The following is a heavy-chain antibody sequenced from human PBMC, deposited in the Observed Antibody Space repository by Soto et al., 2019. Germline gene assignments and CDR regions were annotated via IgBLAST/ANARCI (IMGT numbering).Heavy chain of an antibody. Sequence: ASVKVSCKVSGYTLTELSMHWVRQAPGKGLEWMGGFDPEDGETIYAQKFQGRVTMTKDTSTDTAYMELRSLRSDDTAVYYCARDRRSYDMSLLDAFDIWGQGTMVTVSS. J-gene: IGHJ3*02. CDR2: FDPEDGET. CDR1: GYTLTELS. CDR3: ARDRRSYDMSLLDAFDI. D-gene: IGHD1-26*01. V-gene: IGHV1-24*01.